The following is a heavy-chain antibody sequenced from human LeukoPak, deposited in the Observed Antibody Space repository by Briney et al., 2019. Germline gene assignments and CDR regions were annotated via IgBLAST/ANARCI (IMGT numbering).Heavy chain of an antibody. V-gene: IGHV4-59*01. CDR2: IYNSGST. Sequence: SETLSLTCTVSGGSISGYYWSWIRQPPGKGLEWIGYIYNSGSTNYYPSLKSRVTISVDTSKNQFSLKLSSVTAADSAVYYCARTSGRYPFEYWGQGTLVTVSS. CDR1: GGSISGYY. J-gene: IGHJ4*02. CDR3: ARTSGRYPFEY. D-gene: IGHD1-26*01.